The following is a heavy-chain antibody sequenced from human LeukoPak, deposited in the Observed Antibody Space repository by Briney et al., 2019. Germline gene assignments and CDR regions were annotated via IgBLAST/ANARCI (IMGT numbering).Heavy chain of an antibody. CDR1: GGFYSVYY. D-gene: IGHD2-2*01. CDR2: INHSGST. V-gene: IGHV4-34*01. CDR3: ARSDLSSTRHFDY. J-gene: IGHJ4*01. Sequence: SDPLSLPCGLYGGFYSVYYWLGLRHPTEGGVEGIGEINHSGSTNNNPSLKSRVTLSVDTSKNQFSLKLSSVTAADTAVYYCARSDLSSTRHFDYWGQGTLVTVSS.